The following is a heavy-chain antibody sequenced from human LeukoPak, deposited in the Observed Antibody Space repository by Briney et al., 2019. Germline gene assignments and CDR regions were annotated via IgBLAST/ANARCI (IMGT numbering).Heavy chain of an antibody. D-gene: IGHD6-19*01. CDR2: IGTAGDT. CDR1: GFTFSSYD. CDR3: ARGPPIGYSSGCLDY. J-gene: IGHJ4*02. Sequence: PGGSLRLSCAASGFTFSSYDMHWVRQATGKGLDGVSAIGTAGDTYYPGSVKGRFTISRENSKNSLDLQMNRLRAGDTAVSYCARGPPIGYSSGCLDYWGQGTLVTVSS. V-gene: IGHV3-13*01.